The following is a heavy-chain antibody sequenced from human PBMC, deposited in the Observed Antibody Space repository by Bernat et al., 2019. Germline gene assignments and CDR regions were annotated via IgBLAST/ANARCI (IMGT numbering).Heavy chain of an antibody. CDR2: IKSKTDGGTT. J-gene: IGHJ4*02. CDR1: GFTFSNAW. CDR3: ARDIVGSAGTSFDY. Sequence: EVQLVESGGGLVKPGGSLRLSCAASGFTFSNAWMSWVRQAPGKGLEWVGRIKSKTDGGTTDYAAPVKGRFTISRDDSKNTLYLQMNSLRAEDTAVYYCARDIVGSAGTSFDYWGQGTLVTVSS. D-gene: IGHD6-19*01. V-gene: IGHV3-15*01.